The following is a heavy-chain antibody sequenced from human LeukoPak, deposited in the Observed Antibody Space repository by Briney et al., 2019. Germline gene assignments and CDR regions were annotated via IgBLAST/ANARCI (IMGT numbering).Heavy chain of an antibody. CDR2: IYSGG. Sequence: GGSLRLSCAASGLSVSNNYMSWVRQAPGKGLEWVSSIYSGGSADSVKGRFTISRDNAKNSLYLQMNSLRAEDTAVYYCATDLGSSRPNFWGQGILVTVSS. V-gene: IGHV3-66*01. CDR3: ATDLGSSRPNF. J-gene: IGHJ4*02. CDR1: GLSVSNNY. D-gene: IGHD6-13*01.